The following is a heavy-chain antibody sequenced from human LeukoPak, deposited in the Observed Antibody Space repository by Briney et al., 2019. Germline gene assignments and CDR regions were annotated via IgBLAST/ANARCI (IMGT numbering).Heavy chain of an antibody. Sequence: PGGSLRLSCAASGFTFSSYAMSWVRQAPGKGLEWVSGISGSGSSTYYADSVKGRFTTSRVKSKNTLYLQMTSLRDDETATCYCAIGXXQKRGLNRYWGEGTPVTVSS. D-gene: IGHD3/OR15-3a*01. CDR1: GFTFSSYA. CDR3: AIGXXQKRGLNRY. CDR2: ISGSGSST. J-gene: IGHJ4*02. V-gene: IGHV3-23*01.